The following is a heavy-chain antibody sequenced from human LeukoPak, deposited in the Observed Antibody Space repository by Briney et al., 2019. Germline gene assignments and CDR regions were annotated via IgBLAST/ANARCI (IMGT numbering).Heavy chain of an antibody. V-gene: IGHV4-34*01. Sequence: KSSETLSLTCAVYGGSFSGYYWSWIRQPPGKGLEWIGEINHSGSTNYNPSLKSRVTISVDTSKNQFSLKLSSVTAADTAVYYCARGYDILTGYTRSFDYWGQGTLVTVSS. D-gene: IGHD3-9*01. CDR1: GGSFSGYY. J-gene: IGHJ4*02. CDR3: ARGYDILTGYTRSFDY. CDR2: INHSGST.